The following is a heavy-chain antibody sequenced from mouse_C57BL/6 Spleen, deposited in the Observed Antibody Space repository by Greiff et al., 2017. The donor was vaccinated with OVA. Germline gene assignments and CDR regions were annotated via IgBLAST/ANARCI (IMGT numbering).Heavy chain of an antibody. Sequence: QVQLQQPGAELVRPGTSVKLSCKASGYTFTSYWMHWVKQRPGQGLEWIGVIDPSDSYTNYNQKFKGKATLTVDTSSSTAYMQLSSLTSEDSAVYYGARSTTVVERAWFAYWGQGTLVTVSA. J-gene: IGHJ3*01. V-gene: IGHV1-59*01. D-gene: IGHD1-1*01. CDR3: ARSTTVVERAWFAY. CDR2: IDPSDSYT. CDR1: GYTFTSYW.